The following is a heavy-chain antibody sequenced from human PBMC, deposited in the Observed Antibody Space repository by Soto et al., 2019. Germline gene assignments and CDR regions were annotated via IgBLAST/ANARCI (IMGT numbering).Heavy chain of an antibody. J-gene: IGHJ5*02. CDR1: GGSISSSSYY. CDR3: ARVTEGLFDP. CDR2: IYYSGST. V-gene: IGHV4-39*07. Sequence: SETLSLTCTVSGGSISSSSYYWGWIRQPPGKGLEWIGSIYYSGSTYYNPSLKSRVTISVDTSKNQFSLKLSSVTAADTAVYYCARVTEGLFDPWGQGTLVTVSS.